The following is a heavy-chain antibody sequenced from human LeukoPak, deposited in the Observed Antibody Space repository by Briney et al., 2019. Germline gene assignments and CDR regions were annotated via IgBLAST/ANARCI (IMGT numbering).Heavy chain of an antibody. CDR3: ARVVVTSSGTGGYYYYMDV. Sequence: GGSLRLSCVGSGFTFSSYWMSWVRQAPGKGLEWVANIKQDGSVKNYVDSVKGRFTISRDNAKNTLYLQMNSLRAEDTAVYYCARVVVTSSGTGGYYYYMDVWGKGTTVTVSS. CDR2: IKQDGSVK. J-gene: IGHJ6*03. V-gene: IGHV3-7*01. D-gene: IGHD2-21*02. CDR1: GFTFSSYW.